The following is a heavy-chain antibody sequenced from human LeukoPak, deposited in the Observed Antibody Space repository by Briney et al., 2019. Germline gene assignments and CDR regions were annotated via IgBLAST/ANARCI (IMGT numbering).Heavy chain of an antibody. CDR2: ISGRGTST. Sequence: GGSLRLSCAASGFTFSSYDMSWVRQAPGKGLERVSAISGRGTSTYYADSVKGRFTISRDNSKNTVYLQMDSLRAGDTAVYYCAKRSWDSSGYYYDCWGQGTLVTVSS. CDR1: GFTFSSYD. V-gene: IGHV3-23*01. J-gene: IGHJ4*02. CDR3: AKRSWDSSGYYYDC. D-gene: IGHD3-22*01.